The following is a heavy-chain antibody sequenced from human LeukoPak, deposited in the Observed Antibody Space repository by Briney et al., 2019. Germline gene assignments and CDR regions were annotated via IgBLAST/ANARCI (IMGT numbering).Heavy chain of an antibody. CDR3: ATDPRVRGSGSYADC. V-gene: IGHV1-24*01. J-gene: IGHJ4*02. CDR2: FDPEDGET. Sequence: ASVKVSCKVSGYTLTELSMHWVRQAPGKGLEWMGGFDPEDGETIYAQKFQGRVTMTEDTSTDTAYMELSSLRSEDTAVYYCATDPRVRGSGSYADCWGQGTLVTVSS. D-gene: IGHD3-10*01. CDR1: GYTLTELS.